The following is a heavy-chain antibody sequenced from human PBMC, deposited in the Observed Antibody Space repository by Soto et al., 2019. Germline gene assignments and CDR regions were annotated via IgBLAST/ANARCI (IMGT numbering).Heavy chain of an antibody. V-gene: IGHV4-39*01. Sequence: PSETLSLTCTVSGGSISSSSYYWGWIRQPPGKGLEWIGSIYYSGSTYYNPSLKSRVTISVDTSKNQFSLKLSSVTAADTAVYYCARLSFDCSGGSCYFYYYYMDVWGKGTTVTVSS. CDR2: IYYSGST. CDR3: ARLSFDCSGGSCYFYYYYMDV. D-gene: IGHD2-15*01. CDR1: GGSISSSSYY. J-gene: IGHJ6*03.